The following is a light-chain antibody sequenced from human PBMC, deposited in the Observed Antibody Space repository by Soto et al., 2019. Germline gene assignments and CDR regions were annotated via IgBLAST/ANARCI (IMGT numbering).Light chain of an antibody. CDR3: SSHTTSNSV. CDR1: SSDVGGYNY. V-gene: IGLV2-14*01. CDR2: EVS. Sequence: SALTQPDSVSGSPGQSITISCTGTSSDVGGYNYVSWYQQHPGKAPKLMIYEVSNRPSGVSNRFSGSKSGNTASLTISGLQAEDEADYYCSSHTTSNSVFGTGPKATVL. J-gene: IGLJ1*01.